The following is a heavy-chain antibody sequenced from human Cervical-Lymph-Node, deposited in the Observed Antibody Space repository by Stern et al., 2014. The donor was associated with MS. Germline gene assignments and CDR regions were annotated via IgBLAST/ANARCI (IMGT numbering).Heavy chain of an antibody. CDR2: IRPMFGRA. CDR3: ARERDNSYAFDS. V-gene: IGHV1-69*01. J-gene: IGHJ4*02. CDR1: GGTFSTSV. Sequence: VQLVQSGAEMRKPGSSVRVSCKASGGTFSTSVISWLRQAPGQGLEWMGGIRPMFGRANYAQKVQGSVTITADESTSTVYMGLTSLRSEDTGVYYCARERDNSYAFDSWGQGTLLTVSS. D-gene: IGHD3-16*01.